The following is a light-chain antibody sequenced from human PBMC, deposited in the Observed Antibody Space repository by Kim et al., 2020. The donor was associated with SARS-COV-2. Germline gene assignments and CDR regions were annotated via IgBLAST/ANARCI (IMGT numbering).Light chain of an antibody. J-gene: IGLJ2*01. Sequence: SYELTQPPSVSVAPGQTARITCGGNNMGSKSVRWYQQKPGQAPVLVIYYDSDRPSGIPERFSGSNSGNTATLTISRIEAGDEADYYCQAWDSSSVVVVFGGGTQLTVL. CDR2: YDS. V-gene: IGLV3-21*04. CDR1: NMGSKS. CDR3: QAWDSSSVVVV.